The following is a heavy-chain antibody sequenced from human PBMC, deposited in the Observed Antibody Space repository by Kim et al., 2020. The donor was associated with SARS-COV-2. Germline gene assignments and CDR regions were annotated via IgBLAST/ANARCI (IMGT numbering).Heavy chain of an antibody. J-gene: IGHJ4*02. CDR3: ARDDGFRSIDH. V-gene: IGHV3-7*01. Sequence: KFYVDSVEGRFTVSRDNAKNSVYVQMNGLRAEDTAVYYCARDDGFRSIDHWGQGTLVTVSS. D-gene: IGHD6-25*01. CDR2: K.